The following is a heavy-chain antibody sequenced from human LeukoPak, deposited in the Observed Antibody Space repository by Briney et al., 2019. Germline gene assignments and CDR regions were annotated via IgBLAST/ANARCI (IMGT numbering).Heavy chain of an antibody. CDR2: IYHSGST. CDR3: ARGLIPDSSSWQNWFDP. CDR1: GGSISSGGYY. J-gene: IGHJ5*02. D-gene: IGHD6-13*01. V-gene: IGHV4-30-2*01. Sequence: SETLSLTCTVSGGSISSGGYYWSWIRQPPGKGLEWIGYIYHSGSTYYNPSLKSRVTISVDRSKNQFSLKLSSVTAADTAVYYCARGLIPDSSSWQNWFDPWGQGTLVTVSS.